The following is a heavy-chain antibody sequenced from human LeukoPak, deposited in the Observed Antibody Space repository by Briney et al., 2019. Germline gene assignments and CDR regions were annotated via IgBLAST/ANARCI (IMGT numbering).Heavy chain of an antibody. CDR1: GFTFSSYA. V-gene: IGHV3-30*04. Sequence: PGGSLRLSCAASGFTFSSYAMHWVRQAPGKGLEWVAVISYDGSNKYYADSVKGRFTISRDNSKNTLYLQMNSLRAEDTAVYYCARDSTYYYDSSGYWPDAFDIWGQGTMVTVSS. CDR3: ARDSTYYYDSSGYWPDAFDI. CDR2: ISYDGSNK. D-gene: IGHD3-22*01. J-gene: IGHJ3*02.